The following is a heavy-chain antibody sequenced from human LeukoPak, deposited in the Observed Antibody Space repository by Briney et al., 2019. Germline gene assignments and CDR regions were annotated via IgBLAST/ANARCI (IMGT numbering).Heavy chain of an antibody. CDR3: AKDGGYYHDSSGYYYFDY. V-gene: IGHV3-23*01. CDR1: GFTFSGYA. Sequence: PGGSLRLSCAASGFTFSGYAMNWVRQAVRQAPGKGLEWVSVIRGSGGSTYYADSVEGRFTISRDNSKNTLYLQMNSLRAEDTAVYYCAKDGGYYHDSSGYYYFDYWGQGTLVTVSS. D-gene: IGHD3-22*01. J-gene: IGHJ4*02. CDR2: IRGSGGST.